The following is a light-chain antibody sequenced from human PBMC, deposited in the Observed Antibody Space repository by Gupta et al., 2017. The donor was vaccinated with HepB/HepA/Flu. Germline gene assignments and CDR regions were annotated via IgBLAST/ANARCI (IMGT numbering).Light chain of an antibody. V-gene: IGLV3-1*01. J-gene: IGLJ2*01. CDR1: KLGDKY. Sequence: SYELTQPPSVSVSPGQTASITCSGDKLGDKYACWYQQKPGQSPVLVIYLDSKPPSGTPELFSGSNSGNTVNPTITATEARDEADYYYQEWDNNRGVCGGGTMLTV. CDR2: LDS. CDR3: QEWDNNRGV.